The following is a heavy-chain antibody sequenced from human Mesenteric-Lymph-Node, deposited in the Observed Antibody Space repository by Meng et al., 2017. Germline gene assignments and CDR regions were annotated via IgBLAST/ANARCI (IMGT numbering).Heavy chain of an antibody. Sequence: VRRQGPAPGLVSPPGPLTRTCAVSGGSISSSNWCGWVRQPPGKGLEWIGYMDYRGSTFYNPSLKSRVTISVDTSKNQFSLKLSSVTAADTAVYFCARGELLWDYWGQGTLVTVSS. CDR1: GGSISSSNW. V-gene: IGHV4-4*01. D-gene: IGHD2-2*01. CDR3: ARGELLWDY. J-gene: IGHJ4*02. CDR2: MDYRGST.